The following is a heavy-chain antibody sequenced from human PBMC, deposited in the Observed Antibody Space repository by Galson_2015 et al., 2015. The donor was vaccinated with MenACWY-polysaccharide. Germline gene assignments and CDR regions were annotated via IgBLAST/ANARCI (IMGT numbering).Heavy chain of an antibody. CDR2: IQYDGSNK. V-gene: IGHV3-33*01. CDR3: AREGSRIVFHAFDI. CDR1: GLTASGSRFSNSG. D-gene: IGHD2-2*01. J-gene: IGHJ3*02. Sequence: SLRLSCAASGLTASGSRFSNSGMHWVRQAPGKGLEWVAVIQYDGSNKVYADSVKGRFTISRDNSKNTVFLEMNTLGVEDTAVYYCAREGSRIVFHAFDIWGQGTMVTVSS.